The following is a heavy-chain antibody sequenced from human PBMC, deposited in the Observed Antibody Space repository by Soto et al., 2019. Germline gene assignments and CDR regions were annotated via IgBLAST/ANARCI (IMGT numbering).Heavy chain of an antibody. CDR2: IYYSGST. Sequence: SDTLSLTCTVSGCSISSYYWSWIRQPPGKGLEWIGYIYYSGSTNYNPSLKSRVTISVDTSKNQFSLKLSSVTAADTAVYYCARARPGSRSNYWFDPWGQGTLVTVSS. V-gene: IGHV4-59*07. J-gene: IGHJ5*02. CDR1: GCSISSYY. D-gene: IGHD6-6*01. CDR3: ARARPGSRSNYWFDP.